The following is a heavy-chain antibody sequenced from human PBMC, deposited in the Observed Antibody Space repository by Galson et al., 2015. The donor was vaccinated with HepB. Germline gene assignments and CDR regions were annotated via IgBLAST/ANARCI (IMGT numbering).Heavy chain of an antibody. CDR3: AREDYYGSGSSFFDY. Sequence: CAISGDSVSSNSAAWNWIRQSPSRGLEWLGRTYYRSKWYNDYAVSVKSRITINPDTSKNQFSLQLNSVTPEDTAVYYSAREDYYGSGSSFFDYWGQGTLVTVSS. J-gene: IGHJ4*02. D-gene: IGHD3-10*01. V-gene: IGHV6-1*01. CDR1: GDSVSSNSAA. CDR2: TYYRSKWYN.